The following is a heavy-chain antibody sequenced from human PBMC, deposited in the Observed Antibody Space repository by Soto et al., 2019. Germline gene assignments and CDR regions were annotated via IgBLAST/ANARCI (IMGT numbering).Heavy chain of an antibody. CDR2: IIPIFGTA. CDR3: ARGAYCTNGVCFTRDWFDP. Sequence: QVQLVQSGAEVKKPGSSVKVSCKASGGTFSSYAISWVRQAPGQGLEWMGGIIPIFGTANYAQKFQGRVTITADESTSTAYMELSSLRSEDTAVYYCARGAYCTNGVCFTRDWFDPWGQGTLVIVSS. CDR1: GGTFSSYA. V-gene: IGHV1-69*12. J-gene: IGHJ5*02. D-gene: IGHD2-8*01.